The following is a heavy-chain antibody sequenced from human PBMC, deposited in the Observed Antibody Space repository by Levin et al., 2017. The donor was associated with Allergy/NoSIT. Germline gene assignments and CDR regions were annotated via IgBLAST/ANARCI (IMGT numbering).Heavy chain of an antibody. CDR2: IAYDGSVK. V-gene: IGHV3-33*03. Sequence: GESLKISCTGSGFNFKRYGAHWVRQAADKGLEWMAMIAYDGSVKKYSDSVKGRFTISRDNSKNTLYLQMDSLRTDDTGVYFCTKDQLPNYATASHGFDSWGQGTLVTVSS. J-gene: IGHJ4*02. CDR1: GFNFKRYG. CDR3: TKDQLPNYATASHGFDS. D-gene: IGHD5-24*01.